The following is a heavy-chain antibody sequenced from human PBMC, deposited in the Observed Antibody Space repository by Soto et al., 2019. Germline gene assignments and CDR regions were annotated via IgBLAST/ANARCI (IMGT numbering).Heavy chain of an antibody. Sequence: EVQLVESGGGVVQPGGSLRLSCAASGFTSSSYWMTWVRQAPGKGLEWVANINYDGSEKNYVDSVKGRFTISRDNAKNSLWLQMNSLGVDDTAVYYCARRGFYYHHMDVWGKGTTVTVSS. V-gene: IGHV3-7*01. D-gene: IGHD3-10*01. CDR1: GFTSSSYW. CDR3: ARRGFYYHHMDV. CDR2: INYDGSEK. J-gene: IGHJ6*03.